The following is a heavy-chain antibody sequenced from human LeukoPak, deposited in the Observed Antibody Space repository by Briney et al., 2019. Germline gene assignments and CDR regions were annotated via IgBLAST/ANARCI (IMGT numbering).Heavy chain of an antibody. J-gene: IGHJ3*02. Sequence: GGSLRLSCAASGFTFSSYSMNWVRQAPGKGLEWVSSISSSSSYIYYADSVKGRFTISRDNAKNSLYLQMNSLRAEDTAVYYCARGVAYDLLTGYYRIDAFDIWGQGTMVTVSS. CDR1: GFTFSSYS. CDR3: ARGVAYDLLTGYYRIDAFDI. CDR2: ISSSSSYI. V-gene: IGHV3-21*01. D-gene: IGHD3-9*01.